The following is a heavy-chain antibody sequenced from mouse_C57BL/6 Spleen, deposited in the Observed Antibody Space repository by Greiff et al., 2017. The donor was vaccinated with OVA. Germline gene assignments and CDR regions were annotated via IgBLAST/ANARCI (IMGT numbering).Heavy chain of an antibody. Sequence: EVKLQESGGGLVKPGGSLKLSCAASGFTFSDYGMHWVRQAPEKGLEWVAYISSGSSTIYYADTVKGRFTISRDNAKNTLFLQMTSLRSEDTAMYYCARGNWDGYFDVWGTGTTVTVSS. D-gene: IGHD4-1*01. V-gene: IGHV5-17*01. CDR2: ISSGSSTI. CDR3: ARGNWDGYFDV. J-gene: IGHJ1*03. CDR1: GFTFSDYG.